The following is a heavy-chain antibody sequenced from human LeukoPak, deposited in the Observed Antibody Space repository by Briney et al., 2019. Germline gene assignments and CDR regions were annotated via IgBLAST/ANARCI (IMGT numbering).Heavy chain of an antibody. J-gene: IGHJ4*02. CDR2: INHSGST. D-gene: IGHD6-13*01. Sequence: SETLSLTCAVYGGSFSGYYWSWIRQPPGKGLEWIGEINHSGSTNYNPSLKSRVTISVDTSKNQFPLKLSSVTAADTAVYYCATGVHGIAAAGDYYFDYWGQGTLVTVSS. CDR1: GGSFSGYY. V-gene: IGHV4-34*01. CDR3: ATGVHGIAAAGDYYFDY.